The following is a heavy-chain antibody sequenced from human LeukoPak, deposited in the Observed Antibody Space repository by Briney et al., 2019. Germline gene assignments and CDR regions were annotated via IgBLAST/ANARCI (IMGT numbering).Heavy chain of an antibody. J-gene: IGHJ4*02. V-gene: IGHV3-33*01. CDR1: GFTFSRYG. CDR3: ARDFGFSPSSGYSFDY. Sequence: PGGSLRLSCTASGFTFSRYGMHWVRHAPGKGLEWAAVIWYDGSNRQYADSVKGRFTISRDNSKNTLYLQMNSLRAEDTAVYYCARDFGFSPSSGYSFDYWGQGTLVIVSS. CDR2: IWYDGSNR. D-gene: IGHD3-22*01.